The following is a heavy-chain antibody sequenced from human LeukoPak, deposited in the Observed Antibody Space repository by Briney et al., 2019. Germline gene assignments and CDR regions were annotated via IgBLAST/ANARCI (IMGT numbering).Heavy chain of an antibody. V-gene: IGHV4-31*03. CDR3: SIYRIGYFRSTSCPGFFDY. CDR2: IYYSGST. J-gene: IGHJ4*02. Sequence: SESLSLTCTVSAGSTCSGGYYSSWSRQHPGGGLGWIGYIYYSGSTYYNPSLKGRVTISVDTSKNPFSLKLSSLTAADTAVYYCSIYRIGYFRSTSCPGFFDYWVQGTLVTVSP. D-gene: IGHD2-2*01. CDR1: AGSTCSGGYY.